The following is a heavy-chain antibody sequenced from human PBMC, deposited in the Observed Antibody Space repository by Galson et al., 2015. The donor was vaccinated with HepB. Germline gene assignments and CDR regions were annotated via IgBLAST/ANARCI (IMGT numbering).Heavy chain of an antibody. V-gene: IGHV3-23*01. CDR3: AKDRCSGGSCYGVEWFAP. D-gene: IGHD2-15*01. Sequence: SLRLSCAASGFTFSSYAMSWVRQAPGKGLEWVSAISGSGGSTYYADSVKGRFTISRDNSKNTLYLQMNSLRAEDTAVYYCAKDRCSGGSCYGVEWFAPWGQGTLVTVSS. CDR2: ISGSGGST. CDR1: GFTFSSYA. J-gene: IGHJ5*02.